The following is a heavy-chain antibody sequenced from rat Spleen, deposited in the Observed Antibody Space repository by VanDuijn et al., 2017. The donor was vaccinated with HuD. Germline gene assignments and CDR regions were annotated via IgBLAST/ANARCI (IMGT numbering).Heavy chain of an antibody. CDR3: ARSGYRDSYAHG. Sequence: EVQLQESGPGLVKPSQSLSLTCSVTGYSITSSYRWNWIRKFPGNKLEWMGYINSAGSTNYNPSLKSRISITRDTSKNQFFLQVNSVTTEDTATYYCARSGYRDSYAHGWGQGVMVTVSS. J-gene: IGHJ2*01. D-gene: IGHD1-12*01. CDR1: GYSITSSYR. V-gene: IGHV3-3*01. CDR2: INSAGST.